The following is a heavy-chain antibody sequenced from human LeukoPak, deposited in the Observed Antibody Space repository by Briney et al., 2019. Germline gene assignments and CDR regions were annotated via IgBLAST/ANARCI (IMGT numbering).Heavy chain of an antibody. CDR2: INAGNGNT. J-gene: IGHJ4*02. V-gene: IGHV1-3*01. CDR3: ARSIAVAGTDY. D-gene: IGHD6-19*01. CDR1: GYTFTSYA. Sequence: VASVKVSCKASGYTFTSYAMHWVRQAPGQRLEWMGWINAGNGNTKYSQKFQGGVTITRDTSASTAYMELSSLRSEDTAVYYCARSIAVAGTDYWGQGTLVTVSS.